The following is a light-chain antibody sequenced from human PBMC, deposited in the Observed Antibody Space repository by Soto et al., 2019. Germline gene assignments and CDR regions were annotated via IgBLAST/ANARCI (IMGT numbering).Light chain of an antibody. J-gene: IGLJ1*01. CDR3: SSYTSSSTYV. Sequence: QSFLTQPASVSGSPGQSITISCTGTSSDVGGYNYVSWHQLHPGKAPKLMVYEVSNRPSGVSNRFSGSKSGNTASLTISGLQAEDEADYYCSSYTSSSTYVFGTGTKVTVL. CDR2: EVS. CDR1: SSDVGGYNY. V-gene: IGLV2-14*01.